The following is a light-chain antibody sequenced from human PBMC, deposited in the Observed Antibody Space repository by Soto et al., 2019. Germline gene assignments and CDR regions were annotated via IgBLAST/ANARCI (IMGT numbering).Light chain of an antibody. Sequence: ENVLTQSPGTLSLSPGERATLSCRASQSVSSSYLTWYQQKPGQAPRLLIYGASSRVTDIPDRFSGSGSGTDFTLTISSLEPEDFAVYYCQQYDSSPVTFGQGTKLEIK. J-gene: IGKJ2*01. CDR2: GAS. CDR1: QSVSSSY. CDR3: QQYDSSPVT. V-gene: IGKV3-20*01.